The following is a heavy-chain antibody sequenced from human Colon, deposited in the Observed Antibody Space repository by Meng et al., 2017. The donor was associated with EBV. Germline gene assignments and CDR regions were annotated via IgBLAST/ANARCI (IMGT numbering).Heavy chain of an antibody. D-gene: IGHD6-19*01. CDR3: ARVSSGWDYFDY. CDR1: GGPVSSGGYY. J-gene: IGHJ4*02. Sequence: QARGRVRVKPSQPHSLTRTVSGGPVSSGGYYWTWIRQHPGKGLEWFGHIYYSGSTFYNPSLKRRVIISIDTSKNQFSLNLRSVTAADTAVYYCARVSSGWDYFDYWAREPWSPSPQ. CDR2: IYYSGST. V-gene: IGHV4-31*03.